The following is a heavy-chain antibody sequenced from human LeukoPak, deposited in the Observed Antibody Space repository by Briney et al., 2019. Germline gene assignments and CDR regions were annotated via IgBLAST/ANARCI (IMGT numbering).Heavy chain of an antibody. J-gene: IGHJ4*02. Sequence: GGSLRPSCAASGFTFSNYAMTWVRQAPGKGLEWVSSIVGSCGSTFYADSVQGRFTISRDNVKNTLYLQMNSLRAEDTALYYCETEGFYFWGPGTQVTVSS. CDR2: IVGSCGST. V-gene: IGHV3-23*01. CDR3: ETEGFYF. CDR1: GFTFSNYA.